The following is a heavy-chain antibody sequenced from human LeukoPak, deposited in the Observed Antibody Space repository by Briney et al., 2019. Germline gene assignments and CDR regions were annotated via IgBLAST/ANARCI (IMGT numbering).Heavy chain of an antibody. J-gene: IGHJ6*04. CDR1: GDSVSSNNAA. D-gene: IGHD6-13*01. CDR3: ARQYSSGWSYYYGLDV. CDR2: TYYRSKWYN. V-gene: IGHV6-1*01. Sequence: SQTLSLTCAISGDSVSSNNAAWNWIRQSPSRNLEWLGRTYYRSKWYNDYAVSVTSRITINPDTSKNQFSLQLNSVTPEDTAVYYCARQYSSGWSYYYGLDVWGKGTTVTVSS.